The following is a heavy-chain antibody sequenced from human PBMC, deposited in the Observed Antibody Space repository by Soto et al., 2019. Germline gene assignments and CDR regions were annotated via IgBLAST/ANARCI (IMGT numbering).Heavy chain of an antibody. CDR3: ARLVDYFDY. V-gene: IGHV4-59*08. J-gene: IGHJ4*02. D-gene: IGHD3-16*02. CDR2: IHYSGST. Sequence: ETLSLTCTVSGGSISSYYWSWIRQPPGKGLEWIGYIHYSGSTNYNPSLKSRVTISVDTSKNQFSLKLSSVTAADTAVYYCARLVDYFDYWGQGTLVTVSS. CDR1: GGSISSYY.